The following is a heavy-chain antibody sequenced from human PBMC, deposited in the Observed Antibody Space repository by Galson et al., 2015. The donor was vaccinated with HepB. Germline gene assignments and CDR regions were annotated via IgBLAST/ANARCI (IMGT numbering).Heavy chain of an antibody. CDR1: AYSFTTFW. V-gene: IGHV5-51*01. D-gene: IGHD2-15*01. CDR3: ARLAVAANHWFDP. J-gene: IGHJ5*02. CDR2: IYPGDSDT. Sequence: QSGAEVKKPGDSLSISCRGSAYSFTTFWIGWVRQLPGKGLEWMGIIYPGDSDTRYSPSFQGQVTISVDKSISTAYLQWSSLKASDTAMYYCARLAVAANHWFDPWGQGTLVTVSS.